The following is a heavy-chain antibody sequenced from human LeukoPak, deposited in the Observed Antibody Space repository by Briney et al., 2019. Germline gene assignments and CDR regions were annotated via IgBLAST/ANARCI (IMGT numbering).Heavy chain of an antibody. Sequence: ASVKVSCKASGYTFTSYGISWVRQAPGQGLEWMGWISAYNGNTNYAQKLQGRVIMTTDTSTSTAYMELRSLRSDDTAVYYCARLSVTDYVWGSWGQGTLVTVSS. D-gene: IGHD3-16*01. CDR3: ARLSVTDYVWGS. CDR2: ISAYNGNT. J-gene: IGHJ4*02. V-gene: IGHV1-18*01. CDR1: GYTFTSYG.